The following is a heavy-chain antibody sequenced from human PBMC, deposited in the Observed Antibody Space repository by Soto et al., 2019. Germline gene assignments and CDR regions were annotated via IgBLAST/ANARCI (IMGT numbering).Heavy chain of an antibody. CDR3: AKDPAGMYSIGWSQSFDF. J-gene: IGHJ4*02. D-gene: IGHD4-4*01. V-gene: IGHV3-23*01. CDR1: GFTFSAFA. CDR2: IVGSGGRT. Sequence: EVQLLESGGGLVQPGGSLTLSCAASGFTFSAFALSWVRQAPGEGLEWVSGIVGSGGRTYYADSVKGRLTISRDNSKNKVYLQMSSLRAEDTAMYYCAKDPAGMYSIGWSQSFDFCGQGTQVTVSS.